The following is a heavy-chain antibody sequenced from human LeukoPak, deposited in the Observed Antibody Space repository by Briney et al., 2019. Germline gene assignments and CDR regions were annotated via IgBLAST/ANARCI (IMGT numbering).Heavy chain of an antibody. D-gene: IGHD5-12*01. J-gene: IGHJ4*02. CDR3: AKDPDEWLRWGGDY. CDR1: GFTFSSYG. V-gene: IGHV3-23*01. Sequence: GGSLRLSCAASGFTFSSYGMSWVRQTPGKGLEWVSTISGSGGSTCYTDSVKGRFTISRDNSKNTLYLQMNSLRAEDTAVYYCAKDPDEWLRWGGDYWGQGTLVTVSS. CDR2: ISGSGGST.